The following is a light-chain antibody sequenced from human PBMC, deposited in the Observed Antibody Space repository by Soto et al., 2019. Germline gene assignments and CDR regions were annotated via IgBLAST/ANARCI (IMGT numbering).Light chain of an antibody. J-gene: IGKJ2*01. V-gene: IGKV1-5*03. Sequence: DIQMTQSPSTLSASVGDTITITCRASHDVSQWLAWYQQKSGKAPKLLIYKASTLDSGVSSRFSGRGSGTDFTLTIRDLQPDDFATYYCQEYHSDSYTFGQGTQLEIQ. CDR1: HDVSQW. CDR2: KAS. CDR3: QEYHSDSYT.